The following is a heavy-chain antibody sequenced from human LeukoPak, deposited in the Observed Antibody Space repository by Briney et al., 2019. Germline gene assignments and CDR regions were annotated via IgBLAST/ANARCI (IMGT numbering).Heavy chain of an antibody. J-gene: IGHJ3*02. D-gene: IGHD3-10*01. CDR1: GGSISSGNYY. Sequence: SETLSLTCTVSGGSISSGNYYWSWIRQHPGKGLEYIGYIYYSGSTYYNPSLKSRVTISVDTSQNQFSLKLSSVTAADTAVYYCAIEGRIIRGVIDIWGQGPMVTVSS. CDR3: AIEGRIIRGVIDI. CDR2: IYYSGST. V-gene: IGHV4-31*03.